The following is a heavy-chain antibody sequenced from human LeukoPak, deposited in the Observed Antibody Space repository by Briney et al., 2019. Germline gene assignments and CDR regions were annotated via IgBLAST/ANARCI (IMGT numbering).Heavy chain of an antibody. CDR1: GFTFSSYG. J-gene: IGHJ4*02. D-gene: IGHD2-2*01. CDR2: ISGSGGST. CDR3: AKVPIYCSSTSCHFDY. V-gene: IGHV3-23*01. Sequence: GSLRLSCAASGFTFSSYGMSWVRQAPGKGLEWVSAISGSGGSTYYADSVKGRFTISRDNSKNTLYLQMNSLSAAATAVYYCAKVPIYCSSTSCHFDYWGQGTLVTVSS.